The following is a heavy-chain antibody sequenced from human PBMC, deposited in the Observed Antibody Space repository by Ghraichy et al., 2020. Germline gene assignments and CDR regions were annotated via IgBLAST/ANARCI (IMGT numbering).Heavy chain of an antibody. CDR3: ARVEEGFDF. V-gene: IGHV3-48*03. CDR1: GFTLNIYE. CDR2: ISSGGDTT. Sequence: SCAASGFTLNIYEMIWVRQAPGRGLEWVSYISSGGDTTHYADSVKGRFTISRDNAKKSLYLQMNSLRAEDTAVYFCARVEEGFDFWGQGTLVTVSS. D-gene: IGHD1-1*01. J-gene: IGHJ4*02.